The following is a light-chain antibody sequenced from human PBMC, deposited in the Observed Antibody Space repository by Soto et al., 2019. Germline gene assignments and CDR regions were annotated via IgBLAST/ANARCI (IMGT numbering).Light chain of an antibody. CDR2: EVN. CDR1: SSDVGGYNY. Sequence: QSALTQPPSASGSPGQSVTISCTGTSSDVGGYNYVSWYQQHPGKAPKLVIFEVNKRPSGVPDRFFGSKSANTASLTVSGLQTEDEADYYCNSYAGSNSFVFGTGTKLTVL. J-gene: IGLJ1*01. V-gene: IGLV2-8*01. CDR3: NSYAGSNSFV.